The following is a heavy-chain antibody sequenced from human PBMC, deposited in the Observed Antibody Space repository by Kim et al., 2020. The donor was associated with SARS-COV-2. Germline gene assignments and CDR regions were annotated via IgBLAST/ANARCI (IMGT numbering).Heavy chain of an antibody. J-gene: IGHJ3*01. CDR3: ARAAFIMVRGVTITQRVGFDV. CDR2: INESGTT. V-gene: IGHV4-34*01. D-gene: IGHD3-10*01. CDR1: GGSFSDF. Sequence: SETLSLTCAVYGGSFSDFWSWIRQPLGRGLEWIGEINESGTTNYNPSLKSRVSMSVDTSKSQFSLRLTSVTAADTAVYYCARAAFIMVRGVTITQRVGFDVWGRGTMVTVSS.